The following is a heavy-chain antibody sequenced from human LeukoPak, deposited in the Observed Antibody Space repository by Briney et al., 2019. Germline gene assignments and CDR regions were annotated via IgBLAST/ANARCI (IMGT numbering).Heavy chain of an antibody. J-gene: IGHJ4*02. CDR2: ISYDGINK. CDR3: AKDMDFWSGYPIPNFDY. V-gene: IGHV3-30*18. CDR1: GFTFSSYA. Sequence: GGSLRLSCSASGFTFSSYAMSWVRQAPGKGLEWVAVISYDGINKDYADSVKGRFTISRDNSKNTLYLQMDSLRAEDTAVYYCAKDMDFWSGYPIPNFDYWGQGTLVTVSS. D-gene: IGHD3-3*01.